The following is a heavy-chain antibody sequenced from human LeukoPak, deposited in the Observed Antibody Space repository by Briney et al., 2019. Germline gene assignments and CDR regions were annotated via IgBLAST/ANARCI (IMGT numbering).Heavy chain of an antibody. D-gene: IGHD6-13*01. CDR3: ASSSPGCYYYYGMDV. J-gene: IGHJ6*02. Sequence: PGGSLRLSCAASGFIFSSYAMSWVRQAPGKGLEWVSYGGSGGSTYYADSVKGRFTISRHNSKNTLYLQMNSLRAEDTAVYYCASSSPGCYYYYGMDVWGQGTTVTVSS. CDR1: GFIFSSYA. CDR2: GGSGGST. V-gene: IGHV3-23*01.